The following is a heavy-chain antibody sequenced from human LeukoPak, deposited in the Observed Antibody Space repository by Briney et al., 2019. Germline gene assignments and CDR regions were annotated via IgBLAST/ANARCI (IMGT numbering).Heavy chain of an antibody. CDR2: ISYDGSNK. V-gene: IGHV3-30*04. CDR1: GFTFSSYA. Sequence: PGGSLRLSCAASGFTFSSYAMHWVRQAPGKGLEWVAVISYDGSNKYYADSVKGRFTISRDNSKNTLYLQMNSLRAEDTAVYYCARGFTHDYGDYFDYWGQGTLVTVSS. CDR3: ARGFTHDYGDYFDY. D-gene: IGHD4-17*01. J-gene: IGHJ4*02.